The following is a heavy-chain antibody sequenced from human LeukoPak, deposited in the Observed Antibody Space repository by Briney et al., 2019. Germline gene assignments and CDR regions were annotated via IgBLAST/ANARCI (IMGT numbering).Heavy chain of an antibody. CDR1: GFTFNDFE. Sequence: PGGSLRLSCEASGFTFNDFEMNWVRQAPGKGLEWVSYVSGSGSEIHYGDSVKGRFTISRDNAKSSLYLQMNSLRAEDTAVYYCAKYLSAKGPPYALDVWGQGTTVTVSS. CDR2: VSGSGSEI. CDR3: AKYLSAKGPPYALDV. V-gene: IGHV3-48*03. J-gene: IGHJ6*02. D-gene: IGHD2/OR15-2a*01.